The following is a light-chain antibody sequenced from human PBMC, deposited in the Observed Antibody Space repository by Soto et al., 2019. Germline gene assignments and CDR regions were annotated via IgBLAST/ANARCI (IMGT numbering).Light chain of an antibody. CDR2: DAS. CDR1: QDISNY. V-gene: IGKV1-33*01. Sequence: DIQMTQSPSSLSASVGDRVTITCQASQDISNYLNWYQQKTGKAPKLLIYDASNLETGVPSRFSGSGSGTNFTFTISSLQPEEICKYFCQQLGNLPPTFGGGTKVEIK. J-gene: IGKJ4*01. CDR3: QQLGNLPPT.